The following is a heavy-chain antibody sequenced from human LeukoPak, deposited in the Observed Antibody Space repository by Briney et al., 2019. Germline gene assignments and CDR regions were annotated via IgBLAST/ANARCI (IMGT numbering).Heavy chain of an antibody. CDR1: GYTFTIYG. CDR2: ISAYNGNT. V-gene: IGHV1-18*01. D-gene: IGHD1-26*01. CDR3: ARDLVSPVAATIALDI. Sequence: ASVTVSCKPSGYTFTIYGISWVRQTPGQGLEWMAWISAYNGNTNYAQTVQGRVTMTTDTSTSTDYMELRRLRSDDTPVYYCARDLVSPVAATIALDIWGQGTMVTVS. J-gene: IGHJ3*02.